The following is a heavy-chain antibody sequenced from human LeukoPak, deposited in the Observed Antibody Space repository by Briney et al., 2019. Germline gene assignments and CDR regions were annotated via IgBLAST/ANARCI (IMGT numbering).Heavy chain of an antibody. Sequence: GGSLRLSCTGSGFTFSSYAMSWVRQSRGKGLEGVSAISNGADGPYYADSVRARFTISRDNSKNTVDLQMSSLRAEDTAVYYCVREVSGWPNNWFDPWGQGTLVTVSS. D-gene: IGHD6-19*01. CDR2: ISNGADGP. CDR1: GFTFSSYA. V-gene: IGHV3-23*01. J-gene: IGHJ5*02. CDR3: VREVSGWPNNWFDP.